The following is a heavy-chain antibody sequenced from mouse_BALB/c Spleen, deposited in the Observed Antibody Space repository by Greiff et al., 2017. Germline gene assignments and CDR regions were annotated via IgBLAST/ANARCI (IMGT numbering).Heavy chain of an antibody. Sequence: DVQLVQSGPGLVKPSQSLSFTCTVTGYSITSDYVCYWIRQFPGNKLEWRGYIRYSGGTSYNPYLKSRTSVTRDTSTNQFFLQLNSVTTEDTATYYCARDYYDDSMDYGGQGTSVTVSS. CDR3: ARDYYDDSMDY. V-gene: IGHV3-2*02. CDR1: GYSITSDYV. CDR2: IRYSGGT. D-gene: IGHD2-4*01. J-gene: IGHJ4*01.